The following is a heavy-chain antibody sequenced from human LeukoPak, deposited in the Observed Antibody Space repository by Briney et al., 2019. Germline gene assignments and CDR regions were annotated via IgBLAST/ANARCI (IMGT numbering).Heavy chain of an antibody. CDR2: IYHSGST. J-gene: IGHJ4*02. V-gene: IGHV4-30-2*01. D-gene: IGHD4-17*01. CDR1: GGSISSGGYS. CDR3: ARVSGDGSYFDY. Sequence: PSQTLSLTCAVPGGSISSGGYSWSWIRQPPGKGLEWIGYIYHSGSTYYNPSLKSRVTISVDRSKNQFSLKLSSVTAADTAVYYCARVSGDGSYFDYWGQGTLVTVSS.